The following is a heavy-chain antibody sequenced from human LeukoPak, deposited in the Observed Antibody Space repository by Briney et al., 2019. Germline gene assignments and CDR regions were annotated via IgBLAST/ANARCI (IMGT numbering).Heavy chain of an antibody. CDR3: ARDLDSSGYYHAFDI. Sequence: PGGSLRLSCAASGFTVSSNYMSWVRQAPGKGLEWVSVIYSGGSTYYADSVKGRFTISRDNPKNTLYLQMNSLRAEDTAVYYCARDLDSSGYYHAFDIWGQGTMVTVSS. J-gene: IGHJ3*02. D-gene: IGHD3-22*01. CDR1: GFTVSSNY. CDR2: IYSGGST. V-gene: IGHV3-53*01.